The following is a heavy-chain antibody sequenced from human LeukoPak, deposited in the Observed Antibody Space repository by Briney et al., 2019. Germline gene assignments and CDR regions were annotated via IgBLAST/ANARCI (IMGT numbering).Heavy chain of an antibody. CDR3: ARDDQGVNYDILTGYYRAAFGFDY. CDR1: GGSISSYY. Sequence: SETLSLTCTVSGGSISSYYWGWIRQPPGKGLEWIGSIYYSGSTYYNPSLKSRVTISVDTSKNQFSLKLSSVTAADTAVYYCARDDQGVNYDILTGYYRAAFGFDYWGQGTLVTVSS. J-gene: IGHJ4*02. D-gene: IGHD3-9*01. V-gene: IGHV4-39*07. CDR2: IYYSGST.